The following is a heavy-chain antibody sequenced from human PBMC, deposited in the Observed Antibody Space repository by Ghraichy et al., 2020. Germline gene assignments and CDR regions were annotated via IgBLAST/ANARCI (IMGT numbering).Heavy chain of an antibody. CDR2: IYHSGST. CDR1: GYSISSGYY. CDR3: ARDRGYSYGLVFDY. Sequence: SETLSLTCAVSGYSISSGYYWGWIRQPPGKGLEWIGSIYHSGSTYYNPSLKSRVTISVDTSKNQFSLKLSSVTAADTAVYYCARDRGYSYGLVFDYWGQGTLVTVSS. V-gene: IGHV4-38-2*02. D-gene: IGHD5-18*01. J-gene: IGHJ4*02.